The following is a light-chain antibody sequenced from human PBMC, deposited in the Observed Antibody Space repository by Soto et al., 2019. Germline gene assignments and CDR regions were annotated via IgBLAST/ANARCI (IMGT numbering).Light chain of an antibody. J-gene: IGKJ1*01. V-gene: IGKV1-39*01. CDR1: QSISNY. CDR2: AAS. Sequence: DIQMTQSPSSLSASVGDRVTMTCRASQSISNYLNWYQQKPGKAPKLLIYAASSLQSGVTSRFSGSGSGTDFTVIINSLQPDDFATYYCQQSYSTPPTFGQGTKVEIK. CDR3: QQSYSTPPT.